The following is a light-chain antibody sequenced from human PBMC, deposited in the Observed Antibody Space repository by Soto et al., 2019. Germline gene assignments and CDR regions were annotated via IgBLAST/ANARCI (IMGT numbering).Light chain of an antibody. CDR1: QSVSSNY. CDR2: DAS. CDR3: QQYGGSPLYA. Sequence: EIVLTQSPGTLSLSPGERATLSCRASQSVSSNYLAWYQQKPGQAPRLVLYDASSRATGIPDRFSGSGSEADFTLTISRLEPEDFAVYYCQQYGGSPLYAFGQGTKLEIK. J-gene: IGKJ2*01. V-gene: IGKV3-20*01.